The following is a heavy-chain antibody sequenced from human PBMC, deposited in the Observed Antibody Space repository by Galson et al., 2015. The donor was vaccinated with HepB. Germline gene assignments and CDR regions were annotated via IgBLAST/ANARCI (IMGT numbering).Heavy chain of an antibody. Sequence: SLRLSCAAYGFTFSSYWLSWVRQAPEKGLECVATVKGDGSEKYFVDSVKGRFTISRDNARNSLYLQMNSLRAEDTAVYYCARVRGDLYDPRTYYFDYWGQGTLVTVSP. CDR1: GFTFSSYW. V-gene: IGHV3-7*03. J-gene: IGHJ4*02. D-gene: IGHD3-10*01. CDR2: VKGDGSEK. CDR3: ARVRGDLYDPRTYYFDY.